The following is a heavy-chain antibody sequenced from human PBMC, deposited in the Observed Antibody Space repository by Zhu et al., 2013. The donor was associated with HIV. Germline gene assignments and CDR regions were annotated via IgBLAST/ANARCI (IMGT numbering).Heavy chain of an antibody. V-gene: IGHV1-2*02. CDR1: TNTFIGKY. D-gene: IGHD1-26*01. J-gene: IGHJ3*02. Sequence: QVQLEQSGAEVKKPGASVKVSCRASTNTFIGKYINWVRQVPGQGLQWIGWINPHSGDTKCAQKFQGRVTMTGDTSINTAYMDLRSLVSDDTAVYYCASDLWEKAFDIWGRGTKVTVSS. CDR2: INPHSGDT. CDR3: ASDLWEKAFDI.